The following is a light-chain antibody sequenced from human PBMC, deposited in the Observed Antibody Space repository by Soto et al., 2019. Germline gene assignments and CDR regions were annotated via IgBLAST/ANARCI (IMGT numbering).Light chain of an antibody. CDR2: AAS. V-gene: IGKV1-39*01. CDR1: QSIDNY. Sequence: DIQMTQSPSSLSASVGDIVTITCRASQSIDNYFNWYQQKPGKAPNLLIYAASTLLSGVPSRFSGRGSGTHFTLTISSLQPEDFATDYCQQSYSSPETFGQGTKVEIK. J-gene: IGKJ1*01. CDR3: QQSYSSPET.